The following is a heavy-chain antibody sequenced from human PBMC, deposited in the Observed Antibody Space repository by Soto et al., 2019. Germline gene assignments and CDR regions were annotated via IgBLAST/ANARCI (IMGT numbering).Heavy chain of an antibody. V-gene: IGHV4-59*01. J-gene: IGHJ5*02. CDR3: ARGIGGAVAGTGHWFDP. D-gene: IGHD6-19*01. CDR1: GGSISSYY. Sequence: ETLSLTCTVSGGSISSYYWSWIRQPPGKGLEWIGYIYYSGSTNYNPSLKSRVTISVDTSKNQFSLKLSSVTAADTAVYYCARGIGGAVAGTGHWFDPWGQGTLVTVSS. CDR2: IYYSGST.